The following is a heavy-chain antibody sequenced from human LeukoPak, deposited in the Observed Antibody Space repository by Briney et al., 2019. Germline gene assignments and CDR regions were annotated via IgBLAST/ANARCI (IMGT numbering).Heavy chain of an antibody. Sequence: PSETLSLTCAVYGGSFSGYYWSWIRQPPGKGLEWIGEINHSGSTNYNPSLKSRVTISVDTSKNQFSLKLSSVTAADTAVYYCARGVGQLLYGRKGLDYWGQGTLVTVSS. V-gene: IGHV4-34*01. D-gene: IGHD2-2*02. CDR2: INHSGST. CDR3: ARGVGQLLYGRKGLDY. CDR1: GGSFSGYY. J-gene: IGHJ4*02.